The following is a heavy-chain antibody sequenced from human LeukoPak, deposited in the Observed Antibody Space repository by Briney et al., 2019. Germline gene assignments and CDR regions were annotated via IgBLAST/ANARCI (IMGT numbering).Heavy chain of an antibody. CDR3: ARDFRGRGRFDP. CDR2: INHSGST. V-gene: IGHV4-34*01. J-gene: IGHJ5*02. CDR1: GGSFSGYY. D-gene: IGHD3-10*01. Sequence: SETLSLTCAVYGGSFSGYYWSWIRQPPGKGLEWIGEINHSGSTNYNPSLKSRVTISVDTSKNQFSLKLSSVTAADTAVYYCARDFRGRGRFDPWGQGTLVTVSS.